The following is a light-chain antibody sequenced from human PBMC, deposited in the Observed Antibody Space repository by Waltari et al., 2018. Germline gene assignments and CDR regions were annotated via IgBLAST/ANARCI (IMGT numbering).Light chain of an antibody. CDR1: QGISNS. CDR2: AAS. J-gene: IGKJ4*01. CDR3: QQYYSTPV. Sequence: DIQMTQSPSSLSASVGDRVTITCRASQGISNSLAWYQQKPGKAPKLLLYAASRLESGVPSRFSGSGSGTDYPPTISSLQPEDFATYYCQQYYSTPVFGGGTKVEIK. V-gene: IGKV1-NL1*01.